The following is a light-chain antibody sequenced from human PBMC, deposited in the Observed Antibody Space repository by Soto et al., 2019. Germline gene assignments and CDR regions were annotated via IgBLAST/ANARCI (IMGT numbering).Light chain of an antibody. CDR2: GAS. Sequence: EVVLTQSPGTLSLSPGDRATLSCRASQSVSRNYLAWYQQKPGQTPRLLIFGASNRAADIPARCSASGSGTDFTLTISGLEPDDFAVYYCQQYDFLPLTFGGGTRL. V-gene: IGKV3-20*01. CDR3: QQYDFLPLT. CDR1: QSVSRNY. J-gene: IGKJ4*01.